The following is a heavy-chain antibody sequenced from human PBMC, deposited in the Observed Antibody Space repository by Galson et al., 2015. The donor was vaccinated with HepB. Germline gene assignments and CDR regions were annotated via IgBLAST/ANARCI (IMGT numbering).Heavy chain of an antibody. V-gene: IGHV1-24*01. CDR1: GYTLTELS. D-gene: IGHD3-22*01. CDR3: ATGRYYDSSQDLSAEYFQH. J-gene: IGHJ1*01. CDR2: FDPEDGET. Sequence: SCKVSGYTLTELSMHWVRQAPGKGLEWMGGFDPEDGETIYAQKFQGRVTMTEDTSTDTAYMELSSLRSEDTAVYYCATGRYYDSSQDLSAEYFQHWGQGTLVTVSS.